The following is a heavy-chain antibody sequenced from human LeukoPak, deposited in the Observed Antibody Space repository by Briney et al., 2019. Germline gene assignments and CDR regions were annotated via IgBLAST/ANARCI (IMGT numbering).Heavy chain of an antibody. V-gene: IGHV1-2*02. Sequence: ASVKVSCKAPGYTFNVYYIHWVRQAPGQGLEWMGWINPNSGGTNYAQKFQGRVTLTRDTSISTVYMELSRLTSDDTAVYYCARDQGGGATDFDYWGQGTLVTVSS. J-gene: IGHJ4*02. D-gene: IGHD1-26*01. CDR1: GYTFNVYY. CDR3: ARDQGGGATDFDY. CDR2: INPNSGGT.